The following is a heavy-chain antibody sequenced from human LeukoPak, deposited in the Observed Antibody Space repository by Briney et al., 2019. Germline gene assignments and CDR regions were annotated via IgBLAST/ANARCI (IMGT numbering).Heavy chain of an antibody. V-gene: IGHV3-30*18. J-gene: IGHJ4*02. CDR1: GFTFSSYG. Sequence: GGSLRLSCAASGFTFSSYGMHWVRQAPGKGLEWVAVIPYDGSNKYYADSVKGRSTISSDNSKSTLYLQMNSLRAEDTAVYYCAKDGRPGDCYFDFWGQGTLVTVSS. CDR3: AKDGRPGDCYFDF. D-gene: IGHD2-21*02. CDR2: IPYDGSNK.